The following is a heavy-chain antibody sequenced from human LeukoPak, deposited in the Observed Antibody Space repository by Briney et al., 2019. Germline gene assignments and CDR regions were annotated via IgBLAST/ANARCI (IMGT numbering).Heavy chain of an antibody. CDR3: ASDTVVADGFFHS. V-gene: IGHV4-38-2*02. Sequence: ASETLSLTCTASGHSISSGYYWGWVRQPPGKGLEWIGSLFYTGSPYYNPSLTSRLTMSIDTSKNQFSLKLSSVTAADTAVYFCASDTVVADGFFHSWGQGTLVTVSS. CDR1: GHSISSGYY. D-gene: IGHD6-19*01. J-gene: IGHJ4*02. CDR2: LFYTGSP.